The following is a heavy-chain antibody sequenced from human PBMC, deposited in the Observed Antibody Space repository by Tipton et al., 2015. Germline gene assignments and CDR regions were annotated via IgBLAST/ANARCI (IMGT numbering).Heavy chain of an antibody. CDR2: ISFDGSYK. CDR3: ARGWDIVATVEDYNYDYGMDG. D-gene: IGHD5-12*01. CDR1: GFTFSIHG. J-gene: IGHJ6*02. Sequence: SLRLSCAASGFTFSIHGMHWVRQAPGKGLEWVADISFDGSYKYYAESLKGRFTISRDNAKNSLYLQMNSLRDEDTAVYYCARGWDIVATVEDYNYDYGMDGWGPGATVTVSS. V-gene: IGHV3-30*03.